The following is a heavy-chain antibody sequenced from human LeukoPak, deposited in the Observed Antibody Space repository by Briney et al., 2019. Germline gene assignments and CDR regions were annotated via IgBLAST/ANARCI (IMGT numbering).Heavy chain of an antibody. CDR3: ARIRNCPASGLPYFDN. J-gene: IGHJ4*02. Sequence: SETLSLTCTVSGGSISTYYWSWIRQPPGKGLEWIGYIYNSGSTDYNPSLKSRVTISVDTSKNHFSLRLSSVTAADTAVYFCARIRNCPASGLPYFDNWGQGTLVTVSS. CDR2: IYNSGST. D-gene: IGHD6-13*01. V-gene: IGHV4-59*01. CDR1: GGSISTYY.